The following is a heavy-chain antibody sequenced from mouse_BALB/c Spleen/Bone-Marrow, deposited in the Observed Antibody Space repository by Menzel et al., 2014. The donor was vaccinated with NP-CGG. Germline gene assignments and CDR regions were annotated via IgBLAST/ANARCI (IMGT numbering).Heavy chain of an antibody. V-gene: IGHV7-3*02. J-gene: IGHJ1*01. Sequence: EVKLVESGGGSVQPGGSLRLSCATSGSTFTDYYMSWVRQPPGKALEWLGFIRNKANGYTTEYSASVKGRFTISRDNSQRILYLQMNTLRAEDSATYYCARDENVGIYWYFDVWGAGTTVIVSS. CDR1: GSTFTDYY. CDR3: ARDENVGIYWYFDV. CDR2: IRNKANGYTT.